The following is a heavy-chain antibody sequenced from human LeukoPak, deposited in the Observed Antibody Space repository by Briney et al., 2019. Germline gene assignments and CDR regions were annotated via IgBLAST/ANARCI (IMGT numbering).Heavy chain of an antibody. D-gene: IGHD1-26*01. CDR3: AKGPYSGFS. Sequence: PGGSLRLSCAASGFTFTNYAMTWVRQAPGKGLEWVSAISGGGGSTYYADSVKGRFTISRDNSKDTLYLQMNSLRAEDTAVYYCAKGPYSGFSWGQGTLVTVSS. V-gene: IGHV3-23*01. J-gene: IGHJ5*02. CDR1: GFTFTNYA. CDR2: ISGGGGST.